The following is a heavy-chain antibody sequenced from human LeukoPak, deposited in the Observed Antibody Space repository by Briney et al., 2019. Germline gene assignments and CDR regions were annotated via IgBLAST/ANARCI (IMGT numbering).Heavy chain of an antibody. D-gene: IGHD3-9*01. Sequence: PSETLSLTCTVSGGSISGYYWSSIRQPPGKGLEWIGYIYYSRSNNYNPSLKSRVTISVDTSKNQFSLKLSSVTAADTAVYYCARVRYYDILTGYYGDGYFDYWGQGTLVTVSS. V-gene: IGHV4-59*01. CDR1: GGSISGYY. CDR3: ARVRYYDILTGYYGDGYFDY. CDR2: IYYSRSN. J-gene: IGHJ4*02.